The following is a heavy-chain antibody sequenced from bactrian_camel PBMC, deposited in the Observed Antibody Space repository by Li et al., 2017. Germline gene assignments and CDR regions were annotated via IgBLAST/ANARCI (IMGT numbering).Heavy chain of an antibody. CDR2: IYIGDGTRFYADST. CDR1: GATYSSFC. CDR3: AADSRWVCYSASWSEYHY. V-gene: IGHV3S25*01. D-gene: IGHD1*01. Sequence: QLVESGGGSVQAAGSLRLSCVVSGATYSSFCMGWFRQAPGKEREGVAVIYIGDGTRFYADSTFYAESVEDRFTISQDNSKSTVYLQMDDLKPEDTATYYCAADSRWVCYSASWSEYHYWGQGTQVTVS. J-gene: IGHJ4*01.